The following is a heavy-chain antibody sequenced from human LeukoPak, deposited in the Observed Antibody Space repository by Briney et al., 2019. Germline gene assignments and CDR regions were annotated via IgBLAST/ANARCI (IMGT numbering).Heavy chain of an antibody. J-gene: IGHJ6*02. CDR1: GGSISSYY. CDR2: IYYSGST. CDR3: ARDRVSSGWYGDYYGMDV. Sequence: SETLSLTCTVSGGSISSYYWSWIRQPPGKGLEWIGYIYYSGSTNYNPSLKSRVTISVDTSKNQFSLKLSSVTAADTAVYYCARDRVSSGWYGDYYGMDVWGQGTTVTVSS. V-gene: IGHV4-59*01. D-gene: IGHD6-19*01.